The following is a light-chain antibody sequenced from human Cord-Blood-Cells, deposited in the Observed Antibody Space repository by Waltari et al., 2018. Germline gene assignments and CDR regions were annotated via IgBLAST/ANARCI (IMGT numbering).Light chain of an antibody. Sequence: DIVMTQSPDSLAVSLGARATINCKYSPSVLSSSNNKNCLAWYQQKPGQPPKLLIYCASTRESGGPDRFSGSGSGTDFTLTISSLQAEDVAVYYCQQYYSTPQTFGQGTKVEIK. CDR3: QQYYSTPQT. V-gene: IGKV4-1*01. CDR2: CAS. J-gene: IGKJ1*01. CDR1: PSVLSSSNNKNC.